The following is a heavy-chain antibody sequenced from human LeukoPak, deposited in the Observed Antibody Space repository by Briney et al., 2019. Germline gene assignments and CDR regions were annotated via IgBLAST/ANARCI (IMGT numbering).Heavy chain of an antibody. CDR2: IKQDGSEK. Sequence: GGSLRLSCAASGFTFSSYGMHWVRQAPGKGLEWVANIKQDGSEKYYVDSVKGRFTISRDNAKNSLYLQMNSLRAEDTAVYYCARTITMIVVVITPDAFDIWGQGTMVTVSS. CDR3: ARTITMIVVVITPDAFDI. CDR1: GFTFSSYG. D-gene: IGHD3-22*01. J-gene: IGHJ3*02. V-gene: IGHV3-7*03.